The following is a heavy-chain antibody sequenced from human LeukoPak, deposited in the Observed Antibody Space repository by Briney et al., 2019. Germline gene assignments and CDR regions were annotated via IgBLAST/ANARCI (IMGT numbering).Heavy chain of an antibody. V-gene: IGHV4-61*05. D-gene: IGHD5-12*01. CDR1: GGSISSSSYY. J-gene: IGHJ4*02. CDR3: ARGRLRRALDY. CDR2: IYYSGST. Sequence: PSETLSLTCTVSGGSISSSSYYWGWIRQPPGKGLEWIGYIYYSGSTNYNPSLKSRVTISVDTSKNQFSLKLSSVTAADTAVYYCARGRLRRALDYWGQGTLVTVSS.